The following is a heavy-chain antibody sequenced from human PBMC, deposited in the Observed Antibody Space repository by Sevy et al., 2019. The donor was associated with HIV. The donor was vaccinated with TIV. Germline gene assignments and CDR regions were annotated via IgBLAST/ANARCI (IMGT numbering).Heavy chain of an antibody. CDR2: FNPNSGDT. J-gene: IGHJ3*02. D-gene: IGHD2-8*01. CDR1: GYTFIDYY. CDR3: AREWGYAMANAFDI. Sequence: ASVKVSCKASGYTFIDYYLIWVRQAPGQGLEWMGRFNPNSGDTNYAQKFQGRVTMTRDASINSAYMELIRLTSDDTDVYYCAREWGYAMANAFDIWGQGTMVTVSS. V-gene: IGHV1-2*05.